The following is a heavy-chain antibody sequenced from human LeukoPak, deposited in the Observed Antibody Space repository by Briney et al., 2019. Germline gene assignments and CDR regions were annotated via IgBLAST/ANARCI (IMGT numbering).Heavy chain of an antibody. CDR1: GFTFSSFA. J-gene: IGHJ5*01. Sequence: PRGSLRLSCEASGFTFSSFAMHWVRQAPGKGLEWLAAISYTGQNKYYADSVKGRFTISRDNSKNMLYLQVNSVRSDDTAVYYCAKDRERGYPYGLDPDSWGQGTLVTVSS. D-gene: IGHD5-18*01. V-gene: IGHV3-30*04. CDR2: ISYTGQNK. CDR3: AKDRERGYPYGLDPDS.